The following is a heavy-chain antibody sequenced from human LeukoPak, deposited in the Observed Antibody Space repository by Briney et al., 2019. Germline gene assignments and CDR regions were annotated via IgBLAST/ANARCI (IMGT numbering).Heavy chain of an antibody. CDR3: ASARRVVSGAFDI. CDR1: GGSISSGDYY. CDR2: INHSGST. Sequence: SETLSLTCTVSGGSISSGDYYWSWIRQPPGKGLEWIGEINHSGSTNYNPSLKSRVTISVDTSKNQFSLKLSSVTAADTAVYYCASARRVVSGAFDIWGQGTMVTVSS. J-gene: IGHJ3*02. V-gene: IGHV4-39*07. D-gene: IGHD3-3*01.